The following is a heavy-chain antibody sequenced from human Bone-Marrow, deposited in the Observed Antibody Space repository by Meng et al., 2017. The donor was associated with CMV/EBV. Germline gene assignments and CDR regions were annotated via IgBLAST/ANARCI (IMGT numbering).Heavy chain of an antibody. V-gene: IGHV3-66*02. D-gene: IGHD3-22*01. CDR2: IYAGGTT. CDR3: AREKWLLQETTDDAFDI. J-gene: IGHJ3*02. CDR1: GFIDNNYY. Sequence: GGSLRLSCVVSGFIDNNYYMTWVRQAPGKGLEWVSIIYAGGTTYYADSVKGRFTISRDNSKNTLYLQMNSLRAEDTAVYYCAREKWLLQETTDDAFDIWGQGTMVTVSS.